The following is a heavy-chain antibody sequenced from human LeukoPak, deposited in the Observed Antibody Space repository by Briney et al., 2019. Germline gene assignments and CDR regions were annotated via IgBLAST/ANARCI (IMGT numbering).Heavy chain of an antibody. CDR3: ARDLTPYYYDSKPY. CDR1: GFTVSSNY. CDR2: IYSGGST. J-gene: IGHJ4*02. V-gene: IGHV3-66*01. D-gene: IGHD3-22*01. Sequence: GGSLRLSCAASGFTVSSNYMSWVRQAPGKGLEWVSVIYSGGSTYYADSVKGRFTISRDNSKNTLYLQMNSLRAEDTAVYYCARDLTPYYYDSKPYWGQGTLVTVSS.